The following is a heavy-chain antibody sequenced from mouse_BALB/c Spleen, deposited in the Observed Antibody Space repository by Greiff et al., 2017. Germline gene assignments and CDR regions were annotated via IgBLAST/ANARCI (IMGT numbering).Heavy chain of an antibody. V-gene: IGHV1-63*02. CDR1: GYTFTNYW. J-gene: IGHJ4*01. D-gene: IGHD2-4*01. Sequence: QVHVKQSGAELVRPGTSVKISCKASGYTFTNYWLGWVKQRPGHGLEWIGDIYPGGGYTNYNEKFKGKATLTADTSSSTAYMQLSSLTSEDSAVYFCAKYDYDYYAMDYWGQGTSVTVSS. CDR2: IYPGGGYT. CDR3: AKYDYDYYAMDY.